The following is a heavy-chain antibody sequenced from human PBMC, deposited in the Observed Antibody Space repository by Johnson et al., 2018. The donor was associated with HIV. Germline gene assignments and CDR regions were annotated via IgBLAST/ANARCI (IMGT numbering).Heavy chain of an antibody. CDR1: GFTFSSYG. D-gene: IGHD1-1*01. CDR3: ARVRPKGSFDI. J-gene: IGHJ3*02. Sequence: QMLLVESGGGVVQPGRSLRLSCAASGFTFSSYGMHWVRQAPGKGLEWVAVIWYGGSNKYYADSVKGRFTISRDNSKNTLYLQMNSLRAEDTAVYYCARVRPKGSFDIWGQGTMVTVSS. CDR2: IWYGGSNK. V-gene: IGHV3-33*01.